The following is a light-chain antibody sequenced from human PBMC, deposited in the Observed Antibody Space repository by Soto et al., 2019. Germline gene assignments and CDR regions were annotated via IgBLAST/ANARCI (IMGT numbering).Light chain of an antibody. CDR2: GTS. CDR1: QSVSSSY. Sequence: EIVLTQSPGTLSLSPGERATLSCRASQSVSSSYLGWYQQKPGQAHRLLIYGTSYRATGIQDRFSGSGSGTDFTLTISRLEPEDFAVYYCKQYGSIPRTFGRGTKVDI. CDR3: KQYGSIPRT. J-gene: IGKJ1*01. V-gene: IGKV3-20*01.